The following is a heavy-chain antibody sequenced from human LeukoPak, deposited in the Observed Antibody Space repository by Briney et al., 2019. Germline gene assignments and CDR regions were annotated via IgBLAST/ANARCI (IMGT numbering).Heavy chain of an antibody. CDR3: ARDSEKMATITGESDAFDI. D-gene: IGHD5-24*01. CDR1: GYTFTGYY. Sequence: GASVKVSCTASGYTFTGYYMHWVRQAPGQGLEWMGWINPNSGGTNYAQKFQGWVTMTRDTSISTAYMELSRLRSDDTAVYYCARDSEKMATITGESDAFDIWGQGTMVTVSS. CDR2: INPNSGGT. J-gene: IGHJ3*02. V-gene: IGHV1-2*04.